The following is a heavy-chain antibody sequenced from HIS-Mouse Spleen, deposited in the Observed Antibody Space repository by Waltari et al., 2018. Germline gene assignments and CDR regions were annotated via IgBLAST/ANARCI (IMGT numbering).Heavy chain of an antibody. CDR3: ARDASGYFDY. J-gene: IGHJ4*02. D-gene: IGHD1-26*01. CDR1: GFTFGSYS. Sequence: EVQLVESGGGLVKPGGSLRLSGAASGFTFGSYSMNGVRQAPGKGLEWVSSISSSSSYIYYADSVKGRFTISRDNAKNSLYLQMNSLRAEDTAVYYCARDASGYFDYWGQGTLVTVSS. CDR2: ISSSSSYI. V-gene: IGHV3-21*01.